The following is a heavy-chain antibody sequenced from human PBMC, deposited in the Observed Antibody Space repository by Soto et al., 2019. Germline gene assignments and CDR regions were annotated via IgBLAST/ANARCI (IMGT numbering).Heavy chain of an antibody. Sequence: PGESLKISCNGSGYSFTSYWIGWVRQMPGKGLEWMGIIYPGDSDTRYSPSFQGQVTISADKSISTAYLQWSSLKASDTAMYYCSKDRALAVADWLDPWGQGTLVTVSS. D-gene: IGHD6-19*01. V-gene: IGHV5-51*01. CDR2: IYPGDSDT. J-gene: IGHJ5*02. CDR1: GYSFTSYW. CDR3: SKDRALAVADWLDP.